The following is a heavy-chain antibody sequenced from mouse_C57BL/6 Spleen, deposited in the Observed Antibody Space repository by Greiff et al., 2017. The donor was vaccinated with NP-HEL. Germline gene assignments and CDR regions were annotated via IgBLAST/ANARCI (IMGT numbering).Heavy chain of an antibody. CDR2: IWGGGST. J-gene: IGHJ4*01. Sequence: VKLQESGPGLVAPSQSLSITCTVSGFSLTSYGVDWVRQPPGKGLEWLGVIWGGGSTNYNSALMSRLSISKDNSKSQVFLKMKSMQTDDTAMYYCAKHAGWLLGAMDYWGQGTSVTVSS. CDR1: GFSLTSYG. D-gene: IGHD2-3*01. CDR3: AKHAGWLLGAMDY. V-gene: IGHV2-9*01.